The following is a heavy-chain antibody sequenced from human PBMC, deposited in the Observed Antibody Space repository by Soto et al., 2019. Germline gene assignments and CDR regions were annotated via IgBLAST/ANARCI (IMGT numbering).Heavy chain of an antibody. J-gene: IGHJ5*01. CDR2: INPNSGDT. Sequence: ASVKVSCKASGYIFTGYYINLVRQAPGQGLEWMGWINPNSGDTSYLQKFQGRVSMTTDTSINTAYMELSRVRSDDTAVYYCARPYCSSNSCHNWFDSWGQGTLVTVSS. D-gene: IGHD2-2*01. V-gene: IGHV1-2*02. CDR3: ARPYCSSNSCHNWFDS. CDR1: GYIFTGYY.